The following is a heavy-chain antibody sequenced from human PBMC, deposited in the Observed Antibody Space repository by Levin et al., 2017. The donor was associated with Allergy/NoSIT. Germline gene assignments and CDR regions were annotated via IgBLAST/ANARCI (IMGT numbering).Heavy chain of an antibody. V-gene: IGHV3-64*04. CDR1: GFTFSNFA. CDR2: ISSDGANT. J-gene: IGHJ4*02. D-gene: IGHD3-22*01. Sequence: GESLKISCSASGFTFSNFAMHWVRQAPGKEPEHVSGISSDGANTYYADSVKGRFTISRDNSRNTLFLQMNSLRDEDTAVYYCARCGVGLDSGYYPFDFWGQGTLVTVSS. CDR3: ARCGVGLDSGYYPFDF.